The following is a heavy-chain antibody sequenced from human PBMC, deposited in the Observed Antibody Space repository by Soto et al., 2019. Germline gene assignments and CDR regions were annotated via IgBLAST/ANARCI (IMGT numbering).Heavy chain of an antibody. V-gene: IGHV3-30*18. J-gene: IGHJ1*01. CDR2: ISYDGSNK. CDR1: GFTFSSYG. CDR3: AKEAYSSGSSEYFQH. Sequence: QVQLVASGGGVVQPGRSLRLSCAASGFTFSSYGMHWVRQAPGKGLEWVAVISYDGSNKYYADSVKGRFTISRDNSKNTLYLQMNSLRAEDTAVYYCAKEAYSSGSSEYFQHWGQGTLVTVSS. D-gene: IGHD6-19*01.